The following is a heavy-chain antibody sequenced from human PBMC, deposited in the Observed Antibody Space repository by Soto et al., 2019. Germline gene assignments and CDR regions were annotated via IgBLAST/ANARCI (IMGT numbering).Heavy chain of an antibody. CDR3: AGRFRDTDQYYKGFDP. CDR1: GGSINTADYY. J-gene: IGHJ5*02. Sequence: QVRLQESGPGLVKPSQTLSLTCTVSGGSINTADYYWSWIRQSPGKGLEWIVNIYHDGSAYFNPSVKIRPSALIDTSRNVFSLNLASVTAADTVVYYCAGRFRDTDQYYKGFDPWGQGTLVTVSS. V-gene: IGHV4-30-4*01. CDR2: IYHDGSA. D-gene: IGHD3-10*01.